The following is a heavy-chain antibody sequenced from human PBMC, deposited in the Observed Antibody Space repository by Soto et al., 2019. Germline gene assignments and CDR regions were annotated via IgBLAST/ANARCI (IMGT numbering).Heavy chain of an antibody. CDR3: ARVRTWLSFDI. J-gene: IGHJ3*02. V-gene: IGHV3-7*01. Sequence: GGSLRLSCAASGFTFSTSWMSWVRQAPGKGLEWVATIKGDGSEKYCLDSVKGRFTISRDNAKNSLYLQMNSLGAEDTAVYYCARVRTWLSFDIWGQGTLVTVSS. CDR2: IKGDGSEK. CDR1: GFTFSTSW. D-gene: IGHD6-19*01.